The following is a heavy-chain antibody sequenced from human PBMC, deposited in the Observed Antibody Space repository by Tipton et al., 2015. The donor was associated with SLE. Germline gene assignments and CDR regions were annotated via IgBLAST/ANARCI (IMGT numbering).Heavy chain of an antibody. J-gene: IGHJ6*02. Sequence: SLRLSCAASGFTVSSNYMSWVRQAPGKGLEWVSVIYSGGSTYYADSVKGRFTISRDNSKNTLYLQMNSLRAEDTAVYYCARDRITYYDGSGSEFYYYYYGMDVWGQGTTGTVSS. CDR1: GFTVSSNY. D-gene: IGHD3-10*01. CDR3: ARDRITYYDGSGSEFYYYYYGMDV. V-gene: IGHV3-66*01. CDR2: IYSGGST.